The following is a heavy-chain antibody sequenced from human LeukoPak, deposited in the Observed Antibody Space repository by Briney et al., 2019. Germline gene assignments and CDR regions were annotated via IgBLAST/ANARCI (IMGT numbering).Heavy chain of an antibody. CDR1: GYTFTGYY. J-gene: IGHJ6*03. V-gene: IGHV1-2*02. CDR2: INPNSGGT. Sequence: RASVKVSCKASGYTFTGYYMHWVRQAPGQGLEWMGWINPNSGGTNYAQKFQGRVTMTRDTSISTAYMELSRLRYDDTAVYYCARDGHLWFGELAYYMDVWGKGTTVTVSS. D-gene: IGHD3-10*01. CDR3: ARDGHLWFGELAYYMDV.